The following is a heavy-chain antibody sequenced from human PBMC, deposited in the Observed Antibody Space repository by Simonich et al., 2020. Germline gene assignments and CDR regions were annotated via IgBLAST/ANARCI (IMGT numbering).Heavy chain of an antibody. V-gene: IGHV4-34*01. J-gene: IGHJ1*01. CDR1: GGSFSGYY. CDR3: ARGLRVAAAGTAFQH. D-gene: IGHD6-13*01. CDR2: INHSCST. Sequence: QVQLQQWGAGLLKPSETLSLTCAVYGGSFSGYYWSWIRQPPGKGLEWIGEINHSCSTNYNPSLKRRVTLSVDTSKNQFSLKLSSVTAADTAGYYCARGLRVAAAGTAFQHWGQGTLVTVSS.